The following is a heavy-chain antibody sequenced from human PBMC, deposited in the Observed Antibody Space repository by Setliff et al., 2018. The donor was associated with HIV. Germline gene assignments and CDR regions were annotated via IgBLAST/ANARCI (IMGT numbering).Heavy chain of an antibody. D-gene: IGHD1-26*01. CDR2: INPSGGNT. Sequence: GASVKVSCKASGYTFTNFYLHWVRQAPGQGLEWMGVINPSGGNTNFYAQKFQGRVTMTRDTSTSTVYMELSSLRSDDTAVYYCARSDWELVLSSFDYWGQGTQVTVSS. V-gene: IGHV1-46*01. CDR3: ARSDWELVLSSFDY. J-gene: IGHJ4*02. CDR1: GYTFTNFY.